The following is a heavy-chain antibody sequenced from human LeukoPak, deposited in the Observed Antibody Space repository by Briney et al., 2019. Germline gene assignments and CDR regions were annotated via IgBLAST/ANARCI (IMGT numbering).Heavy chain of an antibody. D-gene: IGHD3-9*01. CDR1: GFTVSGNC. V-gene: IGHV3-66*03. CDR3: ARDEEGLRYFDWLLDY. Sequence: GGSLRVSCAASGFTVSGNCMSWVRQAPGKGLEWVSAIYSNDETYYAASVKGRFTISRDNAKNSLYLQMNSLRAEDTAVYYCARDEEGLRYFDWLLDYWGQGTLVTVSS. J-gene: IGHJ4*02. CDR2: IYSNDET.